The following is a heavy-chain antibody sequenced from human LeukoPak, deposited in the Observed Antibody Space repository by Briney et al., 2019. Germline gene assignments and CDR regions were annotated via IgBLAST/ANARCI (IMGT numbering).Heavy chain of an antibody. J-gene: IGHJ5*02. CDR1: GGSISRGDYY. V-gene: IGHV4-61*08. Sequence: PSQTLSLTCTVSGGSISRGDYYWSWIRQPPGKGLEWIGYIYYSGSTNYNPSLKSRVTISVDTSKNQFSLKLSSVTAADTAVYYCARASNYYDSSGYYVGNWFDPWGQGTLVTVSS. D-gene: IGHD3-22*01. CDR2: IYYSGST. CDR3: ARASNYYDSSGYYVGNWFDP.